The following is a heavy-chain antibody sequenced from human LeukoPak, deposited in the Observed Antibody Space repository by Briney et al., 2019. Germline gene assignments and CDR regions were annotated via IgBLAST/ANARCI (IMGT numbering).Heavy chain of an antibody. Sequence: GGSLRLSCAASGFTFSSYAMSWVRQAPGKGLEWMAVISYDGTSENYADSVKGRFTIARDKSTNTVHLQMNSLTIDDTAVYYCARRGRFVRMGCFDYWGQGILVTVSS. D-gene: IGHD2-8*01. CDR2: ISYDGTSE. J-gene: IGHJ4*02. CDR3: ARRGRFVRMGCFDY. CDR1: GFTFSSYA. V-gene: IGHV3-30*04.